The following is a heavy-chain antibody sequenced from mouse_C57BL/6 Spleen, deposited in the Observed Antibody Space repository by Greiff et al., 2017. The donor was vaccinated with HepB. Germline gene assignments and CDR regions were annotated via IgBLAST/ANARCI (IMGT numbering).Heavy chain of an antibody. Sequence: VQLQQSGPELVKPGASVKISCKASGYSFTDYNMNWVKQSNGKSLEWIGVINPNYGTTSYNQKFKGKATLTVDQSSSTAYMQLNSLTSEDSAVYYCARWIYYDYDGGVGAMDYWGQGTSVTVSS. CDR1: GYSFTDYN. D-gene: IGHD2-4*01. J-gene: IGHJ4*01. V-gene: IGHV1-39*01. CDR3: ARWIYYDYDGGVGAMDY. CDR2: INPNYGTT.